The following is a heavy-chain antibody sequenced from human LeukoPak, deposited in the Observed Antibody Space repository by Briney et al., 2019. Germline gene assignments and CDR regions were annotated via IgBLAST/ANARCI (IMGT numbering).Heavy chain of an antibody. CDR2: IDHSGST. CDR1: GGSFSGYY. D-gene: IGHD5-24*01. Sequence: SETLSLTCAVYGGSFSGYYWSWIRQPPGKGLEWIGEIDHSGSTNYNPSLKSRVTISVDTSKNQFSLKLSSVTAADTAVYYCARPGGGYKPFDYWGQGTLVTVSS. V-gene: IGHV4-34*01. CDR3: ARPGGGYKPFDY. J-gene: IGHJ4*02.